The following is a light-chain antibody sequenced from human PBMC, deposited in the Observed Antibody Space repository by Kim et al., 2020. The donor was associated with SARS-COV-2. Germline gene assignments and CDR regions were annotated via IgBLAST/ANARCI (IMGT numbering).Light chain of an antibody. J-gene: IGLJ2*01. Sequence: LGQTVRITCQGDSLRSYYASWYQQKPGQAPVLVIYGKNNRPSGIPDRFSRSSSGNTASLTITGAQAEDEADYYCNSRDSSGNHLRVFGGGTQLTVL. CDR3: NSRDSSGNHLRV. CDR1: SLRSYY. CDR2: GKN. V-gene: IGLV3-19*01.